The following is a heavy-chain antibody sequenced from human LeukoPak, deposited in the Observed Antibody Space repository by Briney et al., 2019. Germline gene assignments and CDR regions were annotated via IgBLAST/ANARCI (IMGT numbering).Heavy chain of an antibody. J-gene: IGHJ4*02. CDR3: AKVSGFRTGHFDS. V-gene: IGHV3-23*01. CDR1: GFTFSSYA. CDR2: IGGGGDYI. Sequence: PGGSLRLSCAASGFTFSSYAMSWVRQAPGKGLEWVSTIGGGGDYIYYADSVKGRFTVSRDSSKNTLSLQMNSLRAEDTAIYYCAKVSGFRTGHFDSWGQGTPVTVSS. D-gene: IGHD7-27*01.